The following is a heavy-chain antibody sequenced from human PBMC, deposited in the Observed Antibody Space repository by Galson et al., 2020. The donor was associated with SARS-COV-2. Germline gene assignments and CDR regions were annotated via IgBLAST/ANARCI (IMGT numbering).Heavy chain of an antibody. CDR1: GFTVSSNY. Sequence: GGSLRLSCAASGFTVSSNYMSWVRQAPGKGLEWVSVIYSGGSTYYADSVKGRFTISRDNSKNTLYLQMNSLRAEDTAVYYCARVIAAHDNYYYYYYMDVWGKGTTVTVSS. D-gene: IGHD6-13*01. V-gene: IGHV3-53*01. CDR3: ARVIAAHDNYYYYYYMDV. J-gene: IGHJ6*03. CDR2: IYSGGST.